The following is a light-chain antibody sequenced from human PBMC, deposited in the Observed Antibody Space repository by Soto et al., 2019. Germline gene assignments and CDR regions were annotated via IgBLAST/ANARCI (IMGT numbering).Light chain of an antibody. CDR2: AAS. J-gene: IGKJ1*01. V-gene: IGKV1-9*01. Sequence: DIQLTQSPSFLSASIGDRVTFTCRASQGISSFLAWYQHTPGKAPKLLIYAASTLQSGVPSRFSVSGSGREFTLTISSLQPEDFATYYCQQLSGYPWTFGQGTKVEVK. CDR1: QGISSF. CDR3: QQLSGYPWT.